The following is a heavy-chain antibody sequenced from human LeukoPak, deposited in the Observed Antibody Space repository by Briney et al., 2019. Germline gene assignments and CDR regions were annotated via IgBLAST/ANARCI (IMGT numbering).Heavy chain of an antibody. J-gene: IGHJ3*02. V-gene: IGHV1-2*02. CDR2: INPNSGGT. CDR3: ARGEDSSGYYLNDAFDI. D-gene: IGHD3-22*01. CDR1: GYTFTSYG. Sequence: GASVKVSCKASGYTFTSYGISWVRQAPGQGLEWMGWINPNSGGTNYAQKFQGRVTMTRDTSISTAYMELSRLRSDDTAVYYCARGEDSSGYYLNDAFDIWGQGTMVTVSS.